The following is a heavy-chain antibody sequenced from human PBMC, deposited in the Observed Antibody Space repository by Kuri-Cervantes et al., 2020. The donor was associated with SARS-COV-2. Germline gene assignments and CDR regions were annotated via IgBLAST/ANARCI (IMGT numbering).Heavy chain of an antibody. J-gene: IGHJ5*01. Sequence: ASVKVSCKASGYTFASYGISWVRQAPGQGLEWMGWISAYSGNTNYAQKLQGRVTMTTDTSTSTAYMELRSLRSDDTAVYYCARNYGATPAFGSWGQGTLVTVSS. V-gene: IGHV1-18*04. CDR1: GYTFASYG. D-gene: IGHD4-17*01. CDR2: ISAYSGNT. CDR3: ARNYGATPAFGS.